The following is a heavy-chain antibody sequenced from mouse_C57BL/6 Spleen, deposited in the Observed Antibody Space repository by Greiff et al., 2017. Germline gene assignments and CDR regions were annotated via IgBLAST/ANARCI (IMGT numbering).Heavy chain of an antibody. J-gene: IGHJ2*01. CDR2: INPGSGGT. V-gene: IGHV1-54*01. D-gene: IGHD1-2*01. CDR1: GYAFTNYL. Sequence: QVQLQQSGAELVRPGTSVKVSCKASGYAFTNYLIEWVKQRPGQGLEWIGVINPGSGGTNYSEKFKGKATLTADKSSSTAYMQLSSLTSEDSAVYFCARDTANYFDYWGQGTTLTVSS. CDR3: ARDTANYFDY.